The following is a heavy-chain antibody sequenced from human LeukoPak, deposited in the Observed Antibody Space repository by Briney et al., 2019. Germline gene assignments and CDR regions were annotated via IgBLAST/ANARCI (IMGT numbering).Heavy chain of an antibody. CDR3: ARSDDRIVGARWYYYGMDV. Sequence: PGGSLRLSCAASGFTFDDYGMSWVRQAPGKGLEWVSAISGSGGSTYYADSVKGRFTISRDNAKNSLYLQMNSLRAEDTAVYYCARSDDRIVGARWYYYGMDVWGQGTTVTVSS. J-gene: IGHJ6*02. V-gene: IGHV3-20*04. D-gene: IGHD1-26*01. CDR1: GFTFDDYG. CDR2: ISGSGGST.